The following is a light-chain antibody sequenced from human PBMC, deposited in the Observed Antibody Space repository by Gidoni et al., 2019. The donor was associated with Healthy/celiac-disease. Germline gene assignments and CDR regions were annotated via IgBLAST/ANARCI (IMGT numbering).Light chain of an antibody. CDR3: MQGTHWPRT. V-gene: IGKV2-30*01. Sequence: DGVMNQSTLYLHVTLGQPASIYCRSSQSLVYSDVHNDLNWFQQRPGQYPSRLIYKVSNRDSGVPDRFSGSGSGTDFTLKISRVEAEDVGVYYCMQGTHWPRTFGQGTQVEIK. CDR2: KVS. CDR1: QSLVYSDVHND. J-gene: IGKJ1*01.